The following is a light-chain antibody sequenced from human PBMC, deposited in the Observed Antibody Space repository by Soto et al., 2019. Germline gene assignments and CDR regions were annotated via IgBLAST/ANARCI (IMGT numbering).Light chain of an antibody. Sequence: QSALTQPASVSGSPGQSITISCTGTSSDLGVYNYVSWYQQHPGKAPKVMIYDVSNRPSGVSNRFSGSKSANTASLIISGLQAEDEADYYCSSYTSSSTFVIFGGGTKVTVL. CDR3: SSYTSSSTFVI. CDR2: DVS. V-gene: IGLV2-14*01. J-gene: IGLJ2*01. CDR1: SSDLGVYNY.